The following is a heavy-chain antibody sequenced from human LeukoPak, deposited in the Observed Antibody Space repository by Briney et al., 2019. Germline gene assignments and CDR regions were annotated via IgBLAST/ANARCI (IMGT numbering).Heavy chain of an antibody. Sequence: PGGSLRLSCAASGFTFSSYGMHWVRQAPGKGLEWVAFIRYDGSNKYYADSVKGRFTISRDNSKNTLYLQMNSLRAEDTAVYYCANSKQTGYYYDSSGYLDYWGQGTLVTVSS. D-gene: IGHD3-22*01. CDR1: GFTFSSYG. J-gene: IGHJ4*02. V-gene: IGHV3-30*02. CDR2: IRYDGSNK. CDR3: ANSKQTGYYYDSSGYLDY.